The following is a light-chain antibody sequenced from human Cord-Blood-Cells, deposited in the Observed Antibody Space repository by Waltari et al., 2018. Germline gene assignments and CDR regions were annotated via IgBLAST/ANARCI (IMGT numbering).Light chain of an antibody. CDR1: SSDVGSYNL. Sequence: QSALTQPASVSGSPGQSITISCTGTSSDVGSYNLVSWYQQHPGKAPKLILYEGSKRPAGVSNRFSGSQSGNTASLTVSGLQAEDEADYYCCSYAGSRNWVFGGGTKLTVL. J-gene: IGLJ3*02. CDR2: EGS. CDR3: CSYAGSRNWV. V-gene: IGLV2-23*01.